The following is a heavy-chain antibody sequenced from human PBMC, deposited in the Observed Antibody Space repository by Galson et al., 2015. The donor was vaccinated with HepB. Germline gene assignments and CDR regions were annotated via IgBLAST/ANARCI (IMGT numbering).Heavy chain of an antibody. J-gene: IGHJ6*02. Sequence: SLRLSCAASGFTFGDYAMSWFRRAPGKGLEWVGFIRSKAYGGTTEYAASVKGRFTISRDDSKSIAYLQMNSLKTEDTAVYYCTRDSGWFGSYYYGMDVWGQGTTVTVSS. CDR1: GFTFGDYA. V-gene: IGHV3-49*03. CDR2: IRSKAYGGTT. CDR3: TRDSGWFGSYYYGMDV. D-gene: IGHD3-10*01.